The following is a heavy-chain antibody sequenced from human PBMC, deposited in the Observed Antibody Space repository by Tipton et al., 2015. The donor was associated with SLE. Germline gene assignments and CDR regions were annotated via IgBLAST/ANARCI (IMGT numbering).Heavy chain of an antibody. D-gene: IGHD6-19*01. CDR1: GGSISSYY. J-gene: IGHJ4*02. CDR3: ARDSGIAVSD. V-gene: IGHV4-59*01. CDR2: IYYSGST. Sequence: TLSLTCTVSGGSISSYYWSWIRQPPGKGLEWIGYIYYSGSTNYNPSLKSRVTISVDTSKNQFSLKLSSMTAADTAVYYCARDSGIAVSDWGQGTLVTVSS.